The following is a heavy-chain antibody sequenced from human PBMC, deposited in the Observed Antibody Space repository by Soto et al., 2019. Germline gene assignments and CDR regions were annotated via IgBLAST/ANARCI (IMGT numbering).Heavy chain of an antibody. J-gene: IGHJ4*02. V-gene: IGHV3-11*06. CDR2: ISVTSDDT. D-gene: IGHD3-10*01. Sequence: VQLVESGGGLVKPGGSLRLSCEASGFRFMDYYMGWIRQGPGKRLEWISYISVTSDDTKYADSVKGRFTISRDNAANFICLHMNSLRDEDTAVYFCARSLRATSPLSYWGQGTPVTVSS. CDR1: GFRFMDYY. CDR3: ARSLRATSPLSY.